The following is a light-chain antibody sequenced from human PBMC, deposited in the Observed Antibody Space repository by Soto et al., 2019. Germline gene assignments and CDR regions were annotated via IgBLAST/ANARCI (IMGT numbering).Light chain of an antibody. CDR3: QQYNSYSWT. CDR2: KAS. J-gene: IGKJ1*01. Sequence: DIQMTQSPSTLSASVGDRVTITCRASQSVSGWLAWYQQKPGQAPKLLISKASSLENGVTSRFSGSGSGTEFTLTISSLQPDDVATYYCQQYNSYSWTFGQGTKVEIK. V-gene: IGKV1-5*03. CDR1: QSVSGW.